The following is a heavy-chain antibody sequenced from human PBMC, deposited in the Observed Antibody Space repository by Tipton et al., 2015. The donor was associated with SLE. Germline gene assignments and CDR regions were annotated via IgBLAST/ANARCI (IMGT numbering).Heavy chain of an antibody. J-gene: IGHJ6*03. CDR3: ARLNSSPAFPYYYYYMDV. CDR2: IYYDGTP. D-gene: IGHD6-13*01. CDR1: GGPFNGYH. V-gene: IGHV4-59*12. Sequence: TLSLTCTVSGGPFNGYHWSWIRQSPEKGLEWIGYIYYDGTPNYNPSLQSRVTISVDTSMNQFSLKLSPVTAADTAVYYCARLNSSPAFPYYYYYMDVWGKGTTVTVSS.